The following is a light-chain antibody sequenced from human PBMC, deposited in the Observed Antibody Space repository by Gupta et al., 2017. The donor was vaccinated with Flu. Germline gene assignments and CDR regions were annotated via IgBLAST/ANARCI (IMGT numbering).Light chain of an antibody. V-gene: IGLV2-14*01. J-gene: IGLJ2*01. CDR2: EVS. Sequence: QSALTQPASVSGSPGHSITISFTGTSSDVGGYHYVSWYQQHPGTAHHLMLYEVSKRSSVVSNRFSGSKAGTTASLTTSGRQGEDEADYYCTSDTSSSNVVFGGGTKLTVL. CDR3: TSDTSSSNVV. CDR1: SSDVGGYHY.